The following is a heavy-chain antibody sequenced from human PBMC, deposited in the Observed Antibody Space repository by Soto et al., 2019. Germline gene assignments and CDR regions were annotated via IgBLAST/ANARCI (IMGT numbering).Heavy chain of an antibody. D-gene: IGHD3-22*01. CDR1: GHTFISNF. J-gene: IGHJ5*02. V-gene: IGHV1-46*01. Sequence: ASVKVSCKASGHTFISNFIHWVRQAPGQGLEWMGLVNPNGGNTNYAQNFQGRVTMTRDTSTTTVYMELSSLRSEDTAMYYCAGDYDRSGYDYFDPWRQGALATVSS. CDR3: AGDYDRSGYDYFDP. CDR2: VNPNGGNT.